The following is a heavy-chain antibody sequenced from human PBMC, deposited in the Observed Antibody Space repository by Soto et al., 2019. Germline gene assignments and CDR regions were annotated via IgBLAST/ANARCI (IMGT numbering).Heavy chain of an antibody. CDR2: ISSNGGST. V-gene: IGHV3-64*01. CDR1: GFTFSSYA. Sequence: EVQLVESGGGLVQPGGSLRLSCAASGFTFSSYAMHWVRQAPGKGLEYVSAISSNGGSTYYANSVKGRFTISRDNSKNTLYLQMGSRRAEDMAVYYCASMGSSGYWFDYWGQGTLVTVSS. D-gene: IGHD3-22*01. J-gene: IGHJ4*02. CDR3: ASMGSSGYWFDY.